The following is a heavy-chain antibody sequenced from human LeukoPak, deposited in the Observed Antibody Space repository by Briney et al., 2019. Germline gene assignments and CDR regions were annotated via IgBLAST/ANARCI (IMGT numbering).Heavy chain of an antibody. Sequence: PSETLSLTCTVSGGSISSGGYYWNWIRQHPVKGLEWIGSIYHSGSTHSNPSLKSRLTISIDTSKNQFYLKLNSVTAADTALYYCARVRGINNWFDPWGQGTLVTVSS. CDR3: ARVRGINNWFDP. CDR1: GGSISSGGYY. V-gene: IGHV4-31*03. J-gene: IGHJ5*02. D-gene: IGHD3-10*01. CDR2: IYHSGST.